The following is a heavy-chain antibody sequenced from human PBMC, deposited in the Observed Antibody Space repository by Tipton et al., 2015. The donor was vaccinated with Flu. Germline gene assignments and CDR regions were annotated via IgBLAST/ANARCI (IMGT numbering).Heavy chain of an antibody. Sequence: TLSLTCAVSGDSISSDFYWAWIRQFPGKGLEWIGTVSRTGSTIYNPSLKSRVTISIDTSKKQFSLQLRSVTAADTAVYYCARDPSLGMPDYFDYWGQGILVTASS. J-gene: IGHJ4*02. CDR3: ARDPSLGMPDYFDY. CDR1: GDSISSDFY. V-gene: IGHV4-38-2*02. CDR2: VSRTGST. D-gene: IGHD2-2*01.